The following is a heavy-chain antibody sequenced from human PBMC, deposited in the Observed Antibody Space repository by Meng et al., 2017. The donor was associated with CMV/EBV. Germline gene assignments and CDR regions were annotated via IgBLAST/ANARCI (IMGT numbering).Heavy chain of an antibody. Sequence: GESLKISCAASGFTFSSYSMNWVRQAPGKGLEWVSYISSSSSTIYYADSVKGRFTISRDNSKNTLYLQMNSLRAEDTAVYYCAKDGRAAGTSFGDYWGQGTLVTVSS. CDR1: GFTFSSYS. CDR3: AKDGRAAGTSFGDY. D-gene: IGHD6-13*01. J-gene: IGHJ4*02. CDR2: ISSSSSTI. V-gene: IGHV3-48*01.